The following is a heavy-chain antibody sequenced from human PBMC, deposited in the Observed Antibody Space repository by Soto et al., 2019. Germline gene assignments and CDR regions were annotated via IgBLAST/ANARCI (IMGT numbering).Heavy chain of an antibody. V-gene: IGHV2-5*02. CDR2: FYWDDDK. D-gene: IGHD1-1*01. Sequence: QITLKESGPTLVKPTQTLTLTCTFSGFSLRTSDVGVGWIRQPPGKALEWLALFYWDDDKRYSPSLESRLTITRDPSKNQVVLAMTNMGPVDTGTYFCAHRRLNSAFDYWGQGTLVTVSS. J-gene: IGHJ4*02. CDR3: AHRRLNSAFDY. CDR1: GFSLRTSDVG.